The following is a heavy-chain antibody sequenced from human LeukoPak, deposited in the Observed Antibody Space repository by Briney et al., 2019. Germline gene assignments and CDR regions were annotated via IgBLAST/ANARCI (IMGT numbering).Heavy chain of an antibody. J-gene: IGHJ6*02. CDR2: ISSSGTTI. CDR1: GFSFSSYE. CDR3: ARARVAGDRYYYYGMDV. Sequence: PGGSLRLSCAASGFSFSSYEMNWVRQAPGKGLEWVSYISSSGTTIYYANSVKGRFTIFRDNAKNSLYVQMNSLRAEDTAVYYCARARVAGDRYYYYGMDVWGQGTTVTVSS. D-gene: IGHD6-19*01. V-gene: IGHV3-48*03.